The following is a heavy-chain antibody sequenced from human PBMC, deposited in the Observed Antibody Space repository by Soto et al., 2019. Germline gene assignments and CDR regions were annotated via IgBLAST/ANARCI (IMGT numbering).Heavy chain of an antibody. Sequence: QVQLVESGGGLVKTGGSLRIVCEASGITFSDYYMSWVRQAPGKGLEWVSYISSSGNIIYYADSVKGRFTISRDNAKNSVYLQMNSLRAEDTALYFCAKMSSENYYDPVFSWGQGTLVTVSS. CDR3: AKMSSENYYDPVFS. D-gene: IGHD3-22*01. CDR1: GITFSDYY. V-gene: IGHV3-11*01. J-gene: IGHJ4*02. CDR2: ISSSGNII.